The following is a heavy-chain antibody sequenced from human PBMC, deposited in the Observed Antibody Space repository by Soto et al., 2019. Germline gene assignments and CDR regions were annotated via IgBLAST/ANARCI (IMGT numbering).Heavy chain of an antibody. J-gene: IGHJ4*02. V-gene: IGHV3-23*01. Sequence: GGSLRLSCAASGFTFSSYAMSWVRQAPGKGLEWVSAISGSGGSTYYADSVKGRFTISRDNSKNTLYLQMNSLRAEDTAVYYCAKDQAGVYAIPPGVDYWGQGTLVTVSS. CDR2: ISGSGGST. CDR3: AKDQAGVYAIPPGVDY. CDR1: GFTFSSYA. D-gene: IGHD2-8*01.